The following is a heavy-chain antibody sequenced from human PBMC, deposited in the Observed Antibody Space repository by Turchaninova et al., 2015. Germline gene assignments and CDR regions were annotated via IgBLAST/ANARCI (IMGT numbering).Heavy chain of an antibody. CDR3: ATGPDSAKTGY. CDR1: SGSLSDYH. CDR2: FNHGGNT. V-gene: IGHV4-34*02. D-gene: IGHD3-9*01. J-gene: IGHJ4*02. Sequence: QVQVQQWGAGLLKPSETLSLTCAVYSGSLSDYHWGGCRQPPGKGLEWIGEFNHGGNTIYNPSLRSRVTMSIDTSKNQFSLKLNSVTAADTAVYYCATGPDSAKTGYWGQGTLVTVSS.